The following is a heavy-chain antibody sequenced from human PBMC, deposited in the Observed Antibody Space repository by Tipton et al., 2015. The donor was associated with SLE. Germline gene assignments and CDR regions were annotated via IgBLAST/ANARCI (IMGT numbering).Heavy chain of an antibody. D-gene: IGHD6-13*01. J-gene: IGHJ4*02. CDR1: GFTFSSYA. V-gene: IGHV3-30*14. CDR2: ISYDGSNK. Sequence: SLRLSCAASGFTFSSYAMHWVRQAPGKGLEWVAVISYDGSNKYYADSVKGRFTISRDNSKNTLYLQMNSLRAEDTAVYYCARHSSSWSFDYWGQGTLVTVSS. CDR3: ARHSSSWSFDY.